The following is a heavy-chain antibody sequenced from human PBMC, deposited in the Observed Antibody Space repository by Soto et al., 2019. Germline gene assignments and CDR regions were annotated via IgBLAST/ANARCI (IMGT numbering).Heavy chain of an antibody. CDR3: ARSGDNYNLLDY. Sequence: PGGSLRLSXAASGFTFSDYYMSWIRQAPGKGLEWLSYSSDSGTFTRYADSVKDRFSISRDNAKNSLYLQINSLRGEDTAIYYCARSGDNYNLLDYWGQGTPVTVSS. J-gene: IGHJ4*02. D-gene: IGHD1-1*01. V-gene: IGHV3-11*06. CDR1: GFTFSDYY. CDR2: SSDSGTFT.